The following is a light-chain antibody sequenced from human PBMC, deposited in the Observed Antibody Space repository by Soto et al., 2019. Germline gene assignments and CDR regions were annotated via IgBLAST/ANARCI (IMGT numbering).Light chain of an antibody. V-gene: IGLV2-11*01. Sequence: QSALTQPRSVSGSPGQSVTISCTGSSSDVATYNYVSWYQQHPDKGPKLMIYDVSKRPSGVPDRFSGSKSGNTASLTISGLQAEDEADYYCCSYAGSSTLYVFGTGTKVTVL. CDR3: CSYAGSSTLYV. CDR2: DVS. J-gene: IGLJ1*01. CDR1: SSDVATYNY.